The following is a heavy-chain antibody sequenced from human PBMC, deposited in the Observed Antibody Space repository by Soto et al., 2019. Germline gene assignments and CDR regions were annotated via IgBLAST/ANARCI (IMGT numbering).Heavy chain of an antibody. D-gene: IGHD5-18*01. CDR2: IVPSVDTT. V-gene: IGHV1-69*18. CDR1: GGTFSRSG. J-gene: IGHJ6*02. CDR3: ARCPQPPDTADPYAVDV. Sequence: QVQLVQSGTEVKKPGASVKVSCKASGGTFSRSGYHWVRQAPGQGLEWMGMIVPSVDTTNYAQKFQARVTISADQFTSTVYMELRSLRSEDTAVYYCARCPQPPDTADPYAVDVWGQGTRVIVSS.